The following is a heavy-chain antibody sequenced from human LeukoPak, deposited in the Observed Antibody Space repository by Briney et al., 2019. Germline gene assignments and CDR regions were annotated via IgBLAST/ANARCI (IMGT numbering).Heavy chain of an antibody. Sequence: TSSETLSLTCTVSGGSISSYYWSWIRQPPGKELKGIGNIYYSGSTNYNPSLKSRVTISVDTSKNQFSLKLSSVTAADTAVYYCARGHYYYDSSGYYPNWFDPWGQGTLVTVSS. CDR3: ARGHYYYDSSGYYPNWFDP. CDR1: GGSISSYY. V-gene: IGHV4-59*13. CDR2: IYYSGST. J-gene: IGHJ5*02. D-gene: IGHD3-22*01.